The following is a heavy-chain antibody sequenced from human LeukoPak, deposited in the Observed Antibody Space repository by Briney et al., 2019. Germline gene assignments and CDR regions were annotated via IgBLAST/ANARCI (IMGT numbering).Heavy chain of an antibody. J-gene: IGHJ6*03. CDR2: IIPIFGTA. CDR3: ARDSVYYYDSNGKIYYYYYMDV. D-gene: IGHD3-22*01. CDR1: GGTFSSYA. V-gene: IGHV1-69*05. Sequence: ASVKVSCKASGGTFSSYAISWVRQAPGQGLEWMGGIIPIFGTANYAQKFQGRVTITTDESTSTAYMELSSLRSEDTAVYYCARDSVYYYDSNGKIYYYYYMDVWGKGTTVTVSS.